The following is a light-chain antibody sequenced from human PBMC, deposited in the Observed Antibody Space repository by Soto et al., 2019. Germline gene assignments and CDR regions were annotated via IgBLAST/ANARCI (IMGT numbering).Light chain of an antibody. CDR2: DVS. V-gene: IGLV2-14*01. Sequence: QSVVTQPASVSGSPGQSITLSCNGTSSDVGGYNYVSWYQQHPGKAPKLMIYDVSNRPSGVSNRFSGSKSGNTASLTISGLQAEDEADYYCSSYTSSSPLYVFGTGTKVTVL. J-gene: IGLJ1*01. CDR1: SSDVGGYNY. CDR3: SSYTSSSPLYV.